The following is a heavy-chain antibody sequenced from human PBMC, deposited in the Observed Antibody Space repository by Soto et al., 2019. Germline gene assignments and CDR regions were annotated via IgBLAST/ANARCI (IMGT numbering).Heavy chain of an antibody. D-gene: IGHD3-10*01. V-gene: IGHV3-48*01. CDR3: ARANYYGSPGDFDY. J-gene: IGHJ4*02. CDR1: GFTFSSYS. Sequence: GGSLRLSCSASGFTFSSYSMNWVRQAPGKGLEWVSYISSSSSTIYYADSVKGRFTISRDNAKNSLYLQMNSLRAEDTAVYYCARANYYGSPGDFDYWGQGTLVTVSS. CDR2: ISSSSSTI.